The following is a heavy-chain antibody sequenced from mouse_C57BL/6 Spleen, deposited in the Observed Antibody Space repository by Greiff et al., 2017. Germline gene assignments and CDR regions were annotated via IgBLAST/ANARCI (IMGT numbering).Heavy chain of an antibody. V-gene: IGHV1-69*01. CDR2: IDPSDSYT. CDR3: AIPSSYDGYYVGFAY. Sequence: QVQLQQPGAELVMPGASVKLSCKASGYTFTSYWMHWVKQRPGQGLEWIGEIDPSDSYTNYNQKFKGKSTLTVDKSSSTAYMQLSSLTSEDSAVYYCAIPSSYDGYYVGFAYWGQGTLVTVSA. CDR1: GYTFTSYW. D-gene: IGHD2-3*01. J-gene: IGHJ3*01.